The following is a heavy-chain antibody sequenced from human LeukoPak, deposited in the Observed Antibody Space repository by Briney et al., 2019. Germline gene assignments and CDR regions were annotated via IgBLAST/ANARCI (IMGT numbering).Heavy chain of an antibody. CDR1: GFTFSSYS. J-gene: IGHJ4*02. V-gene: IGHV3-21*01. CDR2: ISSSSSYI. Sequence: PGGSLRLSCAASGFTFSSYSMNWVRQAPGKGLEWVSSISSSSSYIYYADSVKGRFTISRDNAKNSLYLQMNSLRAEDTAVYYCARAPNTAMVAYYFDYWGQGTLVTVSS. CDR3: ARAPNTAMVAYYFDY. D-gene: IGHD5-18*01.